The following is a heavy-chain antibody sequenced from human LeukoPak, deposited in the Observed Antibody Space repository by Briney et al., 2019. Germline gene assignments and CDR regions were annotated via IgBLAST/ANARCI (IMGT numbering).Heavy chain of an antibody. Sequence: PSETLSLTCAVYGGSFSGYYWSWIRQPPGKGLEWIGEINHSGSTNYIPSLKSRVTISVDTSKNQFSLRLSSVTAADTAVYYCARRRSRDYYGSGSLLDYWGQGTLVTVSS. CDR1: GGSFSGYY. V-gene: IGHV4-34*01. CDR2: INHSGST. D-gene: IGHD3-10*01. CDR3: ARRRSRDYYGSGSLLDY. J-gene: IGHJ4*02.